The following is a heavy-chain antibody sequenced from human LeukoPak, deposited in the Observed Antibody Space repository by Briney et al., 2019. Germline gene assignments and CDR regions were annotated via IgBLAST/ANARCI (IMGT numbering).Heavy chain of an antibody. CDR3: AKNRADFWSGVEY. D-gene: IGHD3-3*01. Sequence: PGGSLRLSCAASGFTFSSYAMSWVRQAPGKGPEWVSAISGSGGSTYYADSVKGRFTISRDTSKNTLYLQMNSLRAEDTAIYYCAKNRADFWSGVEYWGQGTLVTVSS. CDR1: GFTFSSYA. CDR2: ISGSGGST. V-gene: IGHV3-23*01. J-gene: IGHJ4*02.